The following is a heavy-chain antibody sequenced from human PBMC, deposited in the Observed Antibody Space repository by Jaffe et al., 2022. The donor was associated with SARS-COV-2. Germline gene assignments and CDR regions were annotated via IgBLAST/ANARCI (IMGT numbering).Heavy chain of an antibody. Sequence: QVQLVQSGAEVKKPGASVKVSCKASGYTFTSYYMHWVRQAPGQGLEWMGIINPSGGSTSYAQKFQGRVTMTRDTSTSTVYMELSSLRSEDTAVYYCARDGQRITIFGVVTGQIDYWGQGTLVTVSS. CDR3: ARDGQRITIFGVVTGQIDY. CDR1: GYTFTSYY. V-gene: IGHV1-46*01. J-gene: IGHJ4*02. D-gene: IGHD3-3*01. CDR2: INPSGGST.